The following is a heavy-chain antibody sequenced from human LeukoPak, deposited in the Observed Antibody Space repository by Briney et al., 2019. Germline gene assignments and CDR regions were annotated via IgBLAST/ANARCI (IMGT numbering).Heavy chain of an antibody. CDR2: ISNSGSP. CDR1: GGSISNYN. Sequence: KTSETLSLTCTVSGGSISNYNWSWIRQPAGKGLEWIGRISNSGSPNYNPSLKRRVTLSVETSKNQFSLKLTSVTAADTAVYYCARGSGWFFSNFYGMDIWGQGTTVTVSS. J-gene: IGHJ6*02. CDR3: ARGSGWFFSNFYGMDI. D-gene: IGHD6-19*01. V-gene: IGHV4-4*07.